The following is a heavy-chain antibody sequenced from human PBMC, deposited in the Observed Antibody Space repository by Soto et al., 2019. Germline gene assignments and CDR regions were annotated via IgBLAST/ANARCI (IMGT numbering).Heavy chain of an antibody. CDR2: ISSSGSTI. V-gene: IGHV3-48*03. CDR3: AKDVVVGATTGLGDYYYYYGMDV. CDR1: GFTFSSYE. Sequence: PGGSLRLSCAASGFTFSSYEMNWVRQAPGKGLEWGSYISSSGSTIYYADSVKGRFTISRDNAKNSLYLQMNSLRAEDTAVYYCAKDVVVGATTGLGDYYYYYGMDVWGQGTTVTVSS. D-gene: IGHD1-26*01. J-gene: IGHJ6*02.